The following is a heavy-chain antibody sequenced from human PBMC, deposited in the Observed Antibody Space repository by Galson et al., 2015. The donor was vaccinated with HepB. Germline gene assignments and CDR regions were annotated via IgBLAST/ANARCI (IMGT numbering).Heavy chain of an antibody. D-gene: IGHD6-19*01. V-gene: IGHV1-18*04. CDR1: GYSFTNYG. CDR2: ISAYNGDT. CDR3: ARDVASSGWSTGMDV. Sequence: SVKVSCKASGYSFTNYGFSWMRQAPGRGLEWVGWISAYNGDTSYAQKLQGRVTMTTDTSTSTGYLELRNLRSDDTAVYYCARDVASSGWSTGMDVWGQGTTVTVSS. J-gene: IGHJ6*02.